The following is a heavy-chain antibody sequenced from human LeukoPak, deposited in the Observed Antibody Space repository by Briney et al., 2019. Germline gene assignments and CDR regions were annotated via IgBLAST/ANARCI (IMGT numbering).Heavy chain of an antibody. V-gene: IGHV3-23*01. J-gene: IGHJ4*02. CDR3: AKGNSGSYYGY. Sequence: GGSLRLSCAASGFTFSSYAMSWVRQAPGRGLEWVSAISGSGGSTYYADSVKGRFTISRDNSKNTLYLQMNSLRAEDTAVYYCAKGNSGSYYGYWGQGTLVTVSS. CDR1: GFTFSSYA. D-gene: IGHD1-26*01. CDR2: ISGSGGST.